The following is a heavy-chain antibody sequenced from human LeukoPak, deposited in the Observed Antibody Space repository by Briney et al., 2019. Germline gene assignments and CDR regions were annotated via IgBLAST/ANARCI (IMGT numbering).Heavy chain of an antibody. V-gene: IGHV3-43*02. CDR3: GCGQRTVTSSSYYSGSTNAEYFQH. CDR1: GFTFDDYA. J-gene: IGHJ1*01. D-gene: IGHD6-6*01. Sequence: GGSLRLSCAASGFTFDDYAMHWVRQAPGKGLEWVSLISGDGGSTYYADSVKGRFTISRDNSKNSLYLQMNSLRTEDTALYYCGCGQRTVTSSSYYSGSTNAEYFQHWGQGTLVTVSS. CDR2: ISGDGGST.